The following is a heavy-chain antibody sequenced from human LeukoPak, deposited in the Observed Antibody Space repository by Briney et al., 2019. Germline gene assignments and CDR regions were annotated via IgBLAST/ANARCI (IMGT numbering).Heavy chain of an antibody. CDR2: IYYTGST. Sequence: SETLSLTCTVSSGSISSSNYLWGWIRQPPGKGLEWIGNIYYTGSTHYNPSLKSRVTMSIDTSKNQFSLKLSSVTAADTAVFYCARLEMSAHYFDYWGQGTLVTVSS. D-gene: IGHD5-24*01. CDR1: SGSISSSNYL. CDR3: ARLEMSAHYFDY. J-gene: IGHJ4*02. V-gene: IGHV4-39*01.